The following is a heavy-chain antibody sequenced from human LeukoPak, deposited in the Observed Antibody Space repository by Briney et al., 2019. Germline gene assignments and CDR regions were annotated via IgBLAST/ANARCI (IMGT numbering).Heavy chain of an antibody. Sequence: PSETLSLTCTVSGYSISSGYYWSWIRQPPGEGLEWIGYIYYSGSTNYNPSLKSRVTISVDTSKNQFSLKLSSVTAADTAVYYCARGYYDSSEFTAVDYWGQGTLVTVSS. J-gene: IGHJ4*02. CDR2: IYYSGST. CDR1: GYSISSGYY. CDR3: ARGYYDSSEFTAVDY. V-gene: IGHV4-61*01. D-gene: IGHD3-22*01.